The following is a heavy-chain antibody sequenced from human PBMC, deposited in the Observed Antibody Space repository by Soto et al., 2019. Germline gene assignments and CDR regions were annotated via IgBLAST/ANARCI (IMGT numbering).Heavy chain of an antibody. J-gene: IGHJ6*02. CDR1: GYSFTLYW. CDR2: IYPGDSDT. D-gene: IGHD2-8*01. V-gene: IGHV5-51*01. Sequence: GESLKISCKGSGYSFTLYWIGWVRQIPGKGLEWMGIIYPGDSDTRYSPSFQGQVTISADKSISTAYLQWSSLKASDTAMYYCARHHADIVLMVYASGMDAWGQGTTVTVS. CDR3: ARHHADIVLMVYASGMDA.